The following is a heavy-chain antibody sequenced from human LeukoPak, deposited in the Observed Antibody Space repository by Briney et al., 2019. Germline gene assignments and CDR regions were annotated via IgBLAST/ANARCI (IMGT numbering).Heavy chain of an antibody. CDR3: AKGTPITMVRGVTFDY. V-gene: IGHV3-30-3*01. Sequence: PGGSLRLSCAASGFTFSSYAMHWVRQAPGKGLEWVAVISYDGSNKYYADSVKGRFTISRDNSKNTLYLQMNSLRAEDTAVYYCAKGTPITMVRGVTFDYWGQGTLVTVSS. J-gene: IGHJ4*02. D-gene: IGHD3-10*01. CDR2: ISYDGSNK. CDR1: GFTFSSYA.